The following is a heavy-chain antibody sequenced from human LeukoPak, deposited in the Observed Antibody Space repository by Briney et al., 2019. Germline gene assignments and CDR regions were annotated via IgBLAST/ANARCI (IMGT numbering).Heavy chain of an antibody. Sequence: GASVKVSCKASGYTFTSYYMHWVRQAPGQGLEWMGIINPSGGSTSYAQKFQGRVTMTRDTSTSTVYKELSSLRSEDTAVYYCARDYALGIVATISPSYYFDYWGQGTLVTVSS. J-gene: IGHJ4*02. CDR3: ARDYALGIVATISPSYYFDY. CDR1: GYTFTSYY. CDR2: INPSGGST. V-gene: IGHV1-46*01. D-gene: IGHD5-12*01.